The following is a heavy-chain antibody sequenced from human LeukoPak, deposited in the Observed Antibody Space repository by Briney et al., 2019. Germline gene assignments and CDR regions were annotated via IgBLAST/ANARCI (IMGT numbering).Heavy chain of an antibody. CDR2: ISSSGTTI. D-gene: IGHD3-16*02. V-gene: IGHV3-48*03. Sequence: PGGSLRLSCAASGFTFSSYEMNWVRQAPGKGLEWVSYISSSGTTIYYADSVKGRFTLSRDNAKNSLYLQMNSLRAEDTALYHCARFLSSMDFWGQGTLVTVSS. J-gene: IGHJ4*02. CDR3: ARFLSSMDF. CDR1: GFTFSSYE.